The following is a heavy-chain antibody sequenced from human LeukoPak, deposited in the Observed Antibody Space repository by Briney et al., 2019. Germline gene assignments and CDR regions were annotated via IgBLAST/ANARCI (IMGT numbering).Heavy chain of an antibody. V-gene: IGHV3-30*18. CDR1: GFPFSSYG. D-gene: IGHD2-15*01. Sequence: PGGSLRLSCVASGFPFSSYGMHWVRQAPGKGLEWVAVISYDGSNKYYADSVKGRFTISRDNSKNTLYLQMNSLRAEDTAVYYCAKDGSHGDPFGSYYYYYGMDVWGQGTTVTVSS. CDR2: ISYDGSNK. J-gene: IGHJ6*02. CDR3: AKDGSHGDPFGSYYYYYGMDV.